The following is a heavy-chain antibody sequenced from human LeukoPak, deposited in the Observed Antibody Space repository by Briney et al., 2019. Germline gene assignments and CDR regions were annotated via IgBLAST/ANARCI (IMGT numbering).Heavy chain of an antibody. CDR2: IRYDGSNK. Sequence: GGSLRLSCAASGFTFSSYGMHWVRQAPGKGLEWVAFIRYDGSNKYYADSVKGRFTISRDNSKSTLYLQMNSLRAEDTAVYYCAKYCSSTSCYNYANWFDPWGQGTLVTVSS. D-gene: IGHD2-2*02. CDR3: AKYCSSTSCYNYANWFDP. CDR1: GFTFSSYG. V-gene: IGHV3-30*02. J-gene: IGHJ5*02.